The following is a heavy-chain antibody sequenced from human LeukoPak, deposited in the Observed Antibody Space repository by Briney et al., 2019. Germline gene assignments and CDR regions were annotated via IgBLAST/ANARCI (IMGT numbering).Heavy chain of an antibody. V-gene: IGHV3-23*01. CDR2: ISGSGGST. CDR1: GFTFSSYA. J-gene: IGHJ6*03. D-gene: IGHD1-14*01. CDR3: AKVPRPDRYYHYYYMDV. Sequence: PGGSLRLSCAASGFTFSSYAMSWVRQAPGKGLEWVSAISGSGGSTYYADSVKGRFTISRDNSKNTLYLQMNSLRAEDTAVYYCAKVPRPDRYYHYYYMDVWGKGTTVTVSS.